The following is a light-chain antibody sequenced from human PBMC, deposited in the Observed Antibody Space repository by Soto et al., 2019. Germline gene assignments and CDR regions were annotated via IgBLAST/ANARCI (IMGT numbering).Light chain of an antibody. CDR2: AAS. V-gene: IGKV3-15*01. J-gene: IGKJ1*01. CDR3: EQYEKWTPT. Sequence: EIVMTQSPATLSVSPGERATVSCRASESIRNSLAWYQQKQGQAPRLLLYAASTRATGIPARFSGSGSGTDFTLTVNSLQSEDIAVYYCEQYEKWTPTFGQGTKVEIK. CDR1: ESIRNS.